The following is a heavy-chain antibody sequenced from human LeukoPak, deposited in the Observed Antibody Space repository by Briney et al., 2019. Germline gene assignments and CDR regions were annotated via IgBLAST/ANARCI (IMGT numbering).Heavy chain of an antibody. V-gene: IGHV3-74*01. Sequence: PGESLRLSCAASGFTFSSYWMHWVRQAPGKGLVWVSRIKSDGSSTSYADSVKGRFTISRDNAKNTLYLQMNSLRAEDTAVYYCARVGYCSSTSCYVGHDWGQGTLVTVSS. CDR2: IKSDGSST. J-gene: IGHJ4*02. CDR3: ARVGYCSSTSCYVGHD. CDR1: GFTFSSYW. D-gene: IGHD2-2*01.